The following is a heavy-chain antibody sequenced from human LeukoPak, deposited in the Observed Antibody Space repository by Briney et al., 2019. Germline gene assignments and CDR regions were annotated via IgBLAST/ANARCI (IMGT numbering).Heavy chain of an antibody. D-gene: IGHD3-3*01. CDR1: GFTFSSYS. V-gene: IGHV3-21*01. CDR3: ANTIFGVVTTY. J-gene: IGHJ4*02. CDR2: ISSSSSYI. Sequence: GGSLRLSCAASGFTFSSYSRKWVRQAPGKGLEWVSSISSSSSYIYYADSVKGRFTISRDNAKNSLYLQMNSLRAEDTAVYYCANTIFGVVTTYWGQGTLVTVSS.